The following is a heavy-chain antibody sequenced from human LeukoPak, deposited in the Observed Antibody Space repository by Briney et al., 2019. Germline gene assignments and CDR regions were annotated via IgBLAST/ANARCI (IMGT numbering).Heavy chain of an antibody. D-gene: IGHD2/OR15-2a*01. Sequence: GRSLRPSCAGAGFIFSSYEMNWVRQAPGKGLEWVSYISNTDSTIYYADSGKGRSTTSRDNAKNSLYLQMDSLRVEDTAVYYCARDGGLSNNVRFLDYWAQGPLVSVSS. V-gene: IGHV3-48*03. CDR1: GFIFSSYE. J-gene: IGHJ4*02. CDR3: ARDGGLSNNVRFLDY. CDR2: ISNTDSTI.